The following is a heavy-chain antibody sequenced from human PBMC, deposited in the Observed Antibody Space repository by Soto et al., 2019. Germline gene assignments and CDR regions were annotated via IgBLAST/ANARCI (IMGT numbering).Heavy chain of an antibody. D-gene: IGHD6-6*01. CDR1: GYTFTSYY. J-gene: IGHJ4*02. CDR2: INPSGGST. V-gene: IGHV1-46*01. CDR3: AREDAPRTGNSSSRPFDY. Sequence: QVQLVQSGAEVKKPGASVKVSCKASGYTFTSYYMHWVRQAPGQGLEWMGIINPSGGSTSYAQKFKGRVTMTRDTSTSTVYMELSSLRSEDTAVYYCAREDAPRTGNSSSRPFDYWGQGTLVTVSS.